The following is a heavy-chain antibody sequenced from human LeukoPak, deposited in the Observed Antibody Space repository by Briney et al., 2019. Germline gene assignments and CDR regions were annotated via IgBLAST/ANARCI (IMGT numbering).Heavy chain of an antibody. CDR2: TNPYNGDT. D-gene: IGHD2-15*01. CDR3: ARGLICSSGSCYFDP. Sequence: GASVKVSCKASGGTFSSYAISWLRQAPGQGLEWMGWTNPYNGDTNYAQNFQGRVTMTTDTFTSTAYMELRSLRSDDTAVYYCARGLICSSGSCYFDPWGQGTLVTVSS. J-gene: IGHJ5*02. CDR1: GGTFSSYA. V-gene: IGHV1-18*01.